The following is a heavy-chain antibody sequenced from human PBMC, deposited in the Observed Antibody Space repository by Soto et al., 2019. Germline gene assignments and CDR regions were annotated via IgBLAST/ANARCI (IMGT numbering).Heavy chain of an antibody. J-gene: IGHJ5*01. CDR2: VYYSGGA. CDR3: GRVVEGATRHTDFDS. Sequence: LSLTCAVSGVSIHNSHSFWGWIRQPPGKGLEFIGSVYYSGGANYNPSLKSRVTVSIDTSNNQFSLRVNSVTAADTAVYYCGRVVEGATRHTDFDSWGQGILVTVSS. D-gene: IGHD2-15*01. V-gene: IGHV4-39*01. CDR1: GVSIHNSHSF.